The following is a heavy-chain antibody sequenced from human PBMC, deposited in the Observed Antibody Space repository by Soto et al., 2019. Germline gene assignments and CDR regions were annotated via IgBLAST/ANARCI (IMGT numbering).Heavy chain of an antibody. D-gene: IGHD2-2*01. Sequence: PSETLSLTCTVSGGSISSGGYSWSWIRQPPGKGLEWIGCIYHSGSTYYNPSLKSRVTISVDRSKNQFSLKLSSVTAEDTAVYYCARVPDRWGQGTLVTVSS. V-gene: IGHV4-30-2*01. CDR3: ARVPDR. J-gene: IGHJ5*02. CDR1: GGSISSGGYS. CDR2: IYHSGST.